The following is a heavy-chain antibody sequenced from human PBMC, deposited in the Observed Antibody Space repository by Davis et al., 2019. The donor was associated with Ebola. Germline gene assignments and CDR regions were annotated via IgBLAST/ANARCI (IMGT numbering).Heavy chain of an antibody. D-gene: IGHD3-10*01. J-gene: IGHJ6*03. CDR1: GYTFTGYY. CDR3: ARDGSESYYYYYYMDV. Sequence: AASVKVSCKASGYTFTGYYMHWVRQAPGQGLEWMGWINPNSGGTNYAQKFQGRVTMTRDTSISTAYMELSRLRSDDTAVYYCARDGSESYYYYYYMDVWGKGTTVTVSS. CDR2: INPNSGGT. V-gene: IGHV1-2*02.